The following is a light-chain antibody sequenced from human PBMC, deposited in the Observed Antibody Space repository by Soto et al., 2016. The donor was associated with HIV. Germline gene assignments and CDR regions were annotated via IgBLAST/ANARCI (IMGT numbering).Light chain of an antibody. V-gene: IGLV3-21*02. CDR2: DDS. J-gene: IGLJ2*01. CDR3: QVWDSDRDHVV. CDR1: KIGSKL. Sequence: SYELTQPPSVSVAPRQTATITCGGNKIGSKLVHWYRQRPGQAPVLVIYDDSDRPSGIPERFSGSNSGNTATLTINTVEAGDEADYYCQVWDSDRDHVVFGGGTKLNVL.